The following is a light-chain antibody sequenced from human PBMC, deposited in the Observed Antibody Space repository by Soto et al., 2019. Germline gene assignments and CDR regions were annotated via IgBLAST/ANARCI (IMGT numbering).Light chain of an antibody. CDR2: GAS. CDR1: QSVGSSY. V-gene: IGKV3-20*01. Sequence: EIVLTQSPGTLSLSPGERATLSCRASQSVGSSYLAWYQQKPGQAPRLVIYGASSRATGIPDRFSGSGSGTDFTLTISRLEPEDFATYYCQQANSFPLTFGGGTKVEIK. J-gene: IGKJ4*01. CDR3: QQANSFPLT.